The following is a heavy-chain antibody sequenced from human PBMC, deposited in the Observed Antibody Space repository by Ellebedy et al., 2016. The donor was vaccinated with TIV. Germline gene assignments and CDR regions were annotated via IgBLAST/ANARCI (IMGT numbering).Heavy chain of an antibody. D-gene: IGHD2-15*01. V-gene: IGHV3-33*08. CDR2: IWYDGSNK. CDR1: GFTFDDYG. CDR3: ARCVVAHAAFDI. J-gene: IGHJ3*02. Sequence: GESLKISCAASGFTFDDYGMTWVRQAPGKGLEWVAVIWYDGSNKYYADSVKGRFTISRDNAKNSLYLQMNSLRGEDTAVYYCARCVVAHAAFDIWGQGTMVTVSS.